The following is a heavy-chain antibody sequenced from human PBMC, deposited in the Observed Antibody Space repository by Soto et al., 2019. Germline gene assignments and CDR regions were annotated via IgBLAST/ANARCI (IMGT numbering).Heavy chain of an antibody. V-gene: IGHV4-31*03. Sequence: QVQLQESGPALVKPSQTLSLTCTVSGGSISSGGYYWSWIRQHPGKGLEWIGYIYYSGSTYYNPSLKSRVTISVDTSKNQFSLKLSSVTAADTAVYYCARGVTLVRGVIHTPYFDYWGQGTLVTVSS. J-gene: IGHJ4*02. CDR2: IYYSGST. D-gene: IGHD3-10*01. CDR3: ARGVTLVRGVIHTPYFDY. CDR1: GGSISSGGYY.